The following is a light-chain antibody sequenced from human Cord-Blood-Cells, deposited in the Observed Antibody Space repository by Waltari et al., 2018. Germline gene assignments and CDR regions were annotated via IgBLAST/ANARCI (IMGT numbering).Light chain of an antibody. CDR2: RNN. Sequence: QSVLTQPPSASGTPGQRVTISCSGSSSNIGSNYVYWYQQLPGTDPKLLIYRNNQRPSGVPDRFSGSKSGTSASLAISGLQSEDEADYYCAACDDSLSGWVFGGGTKLTVL. J-gene: IGLJ3*02. V-gene: IGLV1-47*01. CDR3: AACDDSLSGWV. CDR1: SSNIGSNY.